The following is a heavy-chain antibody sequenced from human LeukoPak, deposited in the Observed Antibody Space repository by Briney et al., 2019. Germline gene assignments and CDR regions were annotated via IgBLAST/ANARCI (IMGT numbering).Heavy chain of an antibody. V-gene: IGHV1-2*02. CDR3: ARDSEAFDI. J-gene: IGHJ3*02. Sequence: ASVKVSCKASGYTFTSYDINWVRQATGQGLEWMGWINPNSGGTNYAQKFQGRVTMTRDTSISTAYMELSRLRSDDTAVYYCARDSEAFDIWGQGTLVTVSS. CDR1: GYTFTSYD. CDR2: INPNSGGT.